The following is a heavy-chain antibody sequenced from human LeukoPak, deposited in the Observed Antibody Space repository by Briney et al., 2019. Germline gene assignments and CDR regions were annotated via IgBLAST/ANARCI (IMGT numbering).Heavy chain of an antibody. Sequence: ASVKVSCKASVYTFTGNYMHWVRQAPGQGLEWMGWINPNSGGTNYAQKFQGRVTMTRDTSISTAYMELSRLRSDDTAVYYCARLDSGSYDYWGQGTLVTASS. D-gene: IGHD1-26*01. CDR1: VYTFTGNY. CDR3: ARLDSGSYDY. V-gene: IGHV1-2*02. CDR2: INPNSGGT. J-gene: IGHJ4*02.